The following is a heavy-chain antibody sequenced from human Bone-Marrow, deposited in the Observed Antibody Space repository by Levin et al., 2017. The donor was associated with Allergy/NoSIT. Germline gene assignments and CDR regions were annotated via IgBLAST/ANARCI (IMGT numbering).Heavy chain of an antibody. CDR2: SSGRSENT. CDR1: GFTFRNFA. CDR3: AKDSTMEITRDWHFDL. V-gene: IGHV3-23*01. Sequence: LSLTCAASGFTFRNFAMSWVRQAPGKGLEWVSGSSGRSENTYYADSVKGRFIISRDNSKNTLSLQMNSLRDDDTAVYYCAKDSTMEITRDWHFDLWGRGTLVSVTS. J-gene: IGHJ2*01. D-gene: IGHD7-27*01.